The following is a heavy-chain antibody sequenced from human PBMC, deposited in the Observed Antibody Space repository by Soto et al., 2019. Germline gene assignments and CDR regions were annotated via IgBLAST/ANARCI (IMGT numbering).Heavy chain of an antibody. Sequence: QVQLQESGPGLVKPSQTLSLTCTVSGGSISSGGYFWSWIRQHPGKGLEWIGDINYSGSTYSNPSLKSRVTISVDTSKNLFSLKLSSVTAADTAVYYCARDILLWFGELPPRAHDAFDIWGQGTMVTVSS. J-gene: IGHJ3*02. D-gene: IGHD3-10*01. CDR3: ARDILLWFGELPPRAHDAFDI. CDR2: INYSGST. CDR1: GGSISSGGYF. V-gene: IGHV4-31*03.